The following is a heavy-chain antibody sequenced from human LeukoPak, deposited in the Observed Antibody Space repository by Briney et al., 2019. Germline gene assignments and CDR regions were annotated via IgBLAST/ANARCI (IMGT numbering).Heavy chain of an antibody. J-gene: IGHJ4*02. CDR3: AKDRIRGGIDY. V-gene: IGHV3-23*01. Sequence: GGSLRLSCAASGLTFGSYAMNWVRQAPGKGLEWVSAISGSGGNTYYADSVKGRFTISRDNSKNTLYLQMNSLRAEDTAVYYCAKDRIRGGIDYWGQGTLVTVSS. CDR2: ISGSGGNT. D-gene: IGHD5-18*01. CDR1: GLTFGSYA.